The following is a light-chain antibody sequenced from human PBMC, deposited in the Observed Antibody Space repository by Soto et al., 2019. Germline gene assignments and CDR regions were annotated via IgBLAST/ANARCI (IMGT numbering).Light chain of an antibody. CDR3: AAWDDSLNGVV. CDR1: RSNIRDNA. V-gene: IGLV1-36*01. J-gene: IGLJ2*01. Sequence: QSVLTQPPSVSEAPRQRVTISCSGSRSNIRDNAVNWYQQLPGKAPKLLIYYDDLLPSGVSDRFSGSKSGTSASLAISGLQSEDEADYYCAAWDDSLNGVVFGGGTKLTVL. CDR2: YDD.